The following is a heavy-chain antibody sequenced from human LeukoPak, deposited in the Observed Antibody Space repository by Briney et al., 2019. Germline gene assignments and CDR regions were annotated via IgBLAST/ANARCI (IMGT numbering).Heavy chain of an antibody. D-gene: IGHD6-13*01. CDR2: ISSSGSTI. J-gene: IGHJ4*02. CDR1: GFTFNNYW. CDR3: ARTGGSSWYSHFDY. Sequence: GGSLRLSCAASGFTFNNYWMTWVRQGPGKGLEWVPYISSSGSTIYYADSVKGRFTISRDNAKNSLYLQMNSLRAEDTAVYYCARTGGSSWYSHFDYWGQGTLVTVSS. V-gene: IGHV3-11*01.